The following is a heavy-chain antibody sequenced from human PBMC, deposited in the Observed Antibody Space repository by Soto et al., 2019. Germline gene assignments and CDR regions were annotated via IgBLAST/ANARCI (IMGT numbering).Heavy chain of an antibody. CDR3: AHSQSGYSYEDDYYGSGSYLDY. CDR2: IYWDDDK. Sequence: QITLKESGPTLVKPTQTLTLTCTFSGFSLSTSGVGVGWIRQPPGKALEWLALIYWDDDKRYSPSLKSRLTITKDTSKNQVVLTMTNMDPVDTATYYCAHSQSGYSYEDDYYGSGSYLDYWGQGTLVTVSS. D-gene: IGHD3-10*01. V-gene: IGHV2-5*02. CDR1: GFSLSTSGVG. J-gene: IGHJ4*02.